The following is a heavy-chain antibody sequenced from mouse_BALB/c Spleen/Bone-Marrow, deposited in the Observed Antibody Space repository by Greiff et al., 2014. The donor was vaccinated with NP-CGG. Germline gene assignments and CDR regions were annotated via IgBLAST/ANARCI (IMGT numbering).Heavy chain of an antibody. J-gene: IGHJ4*01. D-gene: IGHD4-1*01. CDR2: IDPANGNT. CDR1: GFNIKDTY. Sequence: EVQLEQSGAELVKPGASVKLSCTASGFNIKDTYMHWVKQRPEQGLEWIGMIDPANGNTKLDPKFKGKATITADTSSSTAYLQLSSLTSEDSAVYYCARWEYYAMDYWGQGTSVTVSS. V-gene: IGHV14-3*02. CDR3: ARWEYYAMDY.